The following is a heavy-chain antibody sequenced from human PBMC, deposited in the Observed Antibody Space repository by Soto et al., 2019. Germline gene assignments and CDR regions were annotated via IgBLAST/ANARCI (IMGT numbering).Heavy chain of an antibody. V-gene: IGHV4-61*01. J-gene: IGHJ3*02. CDR1: GGSVTGGSYQ. CDR2: IPYTGST. Sequence: QVQLQESGPGLVKPSETLSLTCAVSGGSVTGGSYQWSWIRQPPGKGLEWIGYIPYTGSTNYNPALKSRVTITVDTSKNQFSLKLKSVTAADTAVYYCARGYGSGKDFDIWGQGTMVTVSS. D-gene: IGHD3-10*01. CDR3: ARGYGSGKDFDI.